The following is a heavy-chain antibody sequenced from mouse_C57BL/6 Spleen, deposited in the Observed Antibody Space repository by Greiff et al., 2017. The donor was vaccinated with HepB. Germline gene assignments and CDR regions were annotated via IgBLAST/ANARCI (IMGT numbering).Heavy chain of an antibody. D-gene: IGHD4-1*01. CDR1: GFTFSSYG. Sequence: EVMLVESGGDLVKPGGSLKLSCAASGFTFSSYGMSWVRQTPDKRLEWVATISSGGSYTYYPDSVKGRFTISRDNAKNTLYLQMSSLKSEDTAMYYCARQLAIYAMDDWGQGTSVTVSS. V-gene: IGHV5-6*01. J-gene: IGHJ4*01. CDR3: ARQLAIYAMDD. CDR2: ISSGGSYT.